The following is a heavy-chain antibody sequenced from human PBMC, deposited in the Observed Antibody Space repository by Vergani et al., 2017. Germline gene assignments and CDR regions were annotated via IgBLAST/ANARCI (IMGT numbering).Heavy chain of an antibody. CDR2: IYYSGST. V-gene: IGHV4-59*01. J-gene: IGHJ4*02. Sequence: QVQLQESGPGLVKPSETLSLTCTVSGGSISSYYWSWIRQPPGKGLEWIGYIYYSGSTNYNPSLKSRVTISVDTSKNQFSLKLSSVTAAATAVYYCARSLGYCSGGSCYAGLKPFDYWGQGTLVTVSS. CDR1: GGSISSYY. CDR3: ARSLGYCSGGSCYAGLKPFDY. D-gene: IGHD2-15*01.